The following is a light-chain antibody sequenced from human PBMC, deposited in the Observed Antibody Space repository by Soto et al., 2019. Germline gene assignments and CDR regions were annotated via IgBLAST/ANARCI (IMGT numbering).Light chain of an antibody. J-gene: IGLJ1*01. V-gene: IGLV2-14*01. CDR3: SSYTSRNTLYV. CDR1: SSDVGGYTY. Sequence: QSALTQPASVSGSAGQSITISCTGTSSDVGGYTYVSWYQQHPGKAPKLMIFGVSNRPSGVSNRFSGSKSGNTASLTISGLQAEDEADYYCSSYTSRNTLYVFGTGTKVTVL. CDR2: GVS.